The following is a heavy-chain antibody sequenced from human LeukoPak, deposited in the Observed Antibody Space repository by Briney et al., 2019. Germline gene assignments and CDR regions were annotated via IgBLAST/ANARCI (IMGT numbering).Heavy chain of an antibody. CDR2: ISYSSRNK. CDR3: ARMAAAGYFDY. Sequence: GGSLRLSCAASGLTFSSYNMNWVRQAPGKGLEWVSYISYSSRNKYYPDSVKGRFTISRDNAKNSLYLQMNSLRADDTAVYYCARMAAAGYFDYWGQGTLVTVSS. J-gene: IGHJ4*02. V-gene: IGHV3-48*01. D-gene: IGHD6-13*01. CDR1: GLTFSSYN.